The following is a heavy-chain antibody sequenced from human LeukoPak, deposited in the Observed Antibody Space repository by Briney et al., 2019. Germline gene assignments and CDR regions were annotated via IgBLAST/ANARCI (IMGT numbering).Heavy chain of an antibody. CDR3: AKAELGVDTFFDY. D-gene: IGHD3-3*01. CDR2: ISGSGGST. Sequence: AGGSLRLSCAASGFTFSSYAMSWVRQAPGKGLEWVSAISGSGGSTYYADSVKGRFTISRDNSKNTLYLQMNSLRAEDTAFYYCAKAELGVDTFFDYWGQGTLVTVSS. CDR1: GFTFSSYA. V-gene: IGHV3-23*01. J-gene: IGHJ4*02.